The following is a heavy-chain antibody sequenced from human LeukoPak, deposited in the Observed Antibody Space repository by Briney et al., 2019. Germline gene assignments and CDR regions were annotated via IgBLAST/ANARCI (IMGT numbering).Heavy chain of an antibody. CDR3: ARSWIQLWLGDLTFDY. Sequence: SETLSLTCAVSGGSISSTSYYWTWIRQPPGKGLEWIGSISYSGSTYYNPSLKSRVTISVDTSKNQFSLKLTSVSAADTAVYYCARSWIQLWLGDLTFDYWGQGTLVTVSS. CDR2: ISYSGST. D-gene: IGHD5-18*01. V-gene: IGHV4-39*01. CDR1: GGSISSTSYY. J-gene: IGHJ4*02.